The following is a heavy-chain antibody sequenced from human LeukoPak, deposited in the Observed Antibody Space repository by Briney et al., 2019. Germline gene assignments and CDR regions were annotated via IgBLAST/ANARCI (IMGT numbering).Heavy chain of an antibody. V-gene: IGHV3-53*01. CDR3: ARGGSYLSAFDI. Sequence: GGSLRLSCVASGFTFSTYGMSWVRQAPGKGLEGVSIIYSGGSTFYADSVKGRFTISRDNSKNTLYLQMNSLRAEDTAVYYCARGGSYLSAFDIWGQGTMVTVSS. D-gene: IGHD1-26*01. CDR1: GFTFSTYG. CDR2: IYSGGST. J-gene: IGHJ3*02.